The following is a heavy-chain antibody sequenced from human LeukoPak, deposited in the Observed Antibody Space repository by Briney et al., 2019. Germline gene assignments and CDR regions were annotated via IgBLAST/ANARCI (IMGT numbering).Heavy chain of an antibody. J-gene: IGHJ4*02. D-gene: IGHD5-18*01. CDR1: GGSISSYY. Sequence: PSETLSLTCTVSGGSISSYYWSWIRQPPGKGLEWIGYIYYSGSTNYNPSLKSRVTISVDTSKNQFSLKLHSVTAADTAVYYCAREGGYSYGVTDYWGQGTLVTVSS. CDR3: AREGGYSYGVTDY. V-gene: IGHV4-59*01. CDR2: IYYSGST.